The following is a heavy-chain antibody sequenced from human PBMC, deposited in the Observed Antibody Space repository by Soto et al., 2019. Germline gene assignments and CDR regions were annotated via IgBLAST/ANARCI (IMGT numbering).Heavy chain of an antibody. CDR1: GGSISSGGYS. CDR2: IYHSGST. CDR3: ARLVGYSSDY. J-gene: IGHJ4*02. D-gene: IGHD6-13*01. Sequence: SETLSLTCAVSGGSISSGGYSWSWIRQPPGKGLERIGYIYHSGSTYYNPSLKSRVTISVDTSKNQFSLKLSSVTAADTAVYYCARLVGYSSDYWGQGTLVTVSS. V-gene: IGHV4-30-2*02.